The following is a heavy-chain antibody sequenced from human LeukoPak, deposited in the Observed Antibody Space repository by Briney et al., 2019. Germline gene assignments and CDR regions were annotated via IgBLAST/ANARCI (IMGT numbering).Heavy chain of an antibody. V-gene: IGHV3-64*02. J-gene: IGHJ4*02. CDR3: ARVLLTGYYYDY. CDR2: INANGGGT. CDR1: GFTFSNYA. D-gene: IGHD3-9*01. Sequence: GGSLRLSYAASGFTFSNYAMHWVRQAPGMGLEYVSAINANGGGTYYADSVKGRFTISRDNSKSTLYLQLGSLRAEDMAVYFCARVLLTGYYYDYWGQGTLVTVSS.